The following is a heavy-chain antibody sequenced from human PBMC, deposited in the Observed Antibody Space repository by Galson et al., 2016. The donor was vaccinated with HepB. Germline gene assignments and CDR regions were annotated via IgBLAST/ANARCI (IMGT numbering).Heavy chain of an antibody. J-gene: IGHJ3*01. Sequence: SLRLSCAASGFGFRSYAMAWARQTPGKGLEWVSGISDSGANTYYADSVRGRFSISRDDSKSTLYLQMTNLRVEDTALYYCVADHGGLDCFDFWGRGTMVTVSS. CDR1: GFGFRSYA. D-gene: IGHD4-23*01. CDR2: ISDSGANT. CDR3: VADHGGLDCFDF. V-gene: IGHV3-23*01.